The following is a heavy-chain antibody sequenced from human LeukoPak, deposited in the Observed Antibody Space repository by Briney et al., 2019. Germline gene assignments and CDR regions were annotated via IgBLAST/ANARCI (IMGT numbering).Heavy chain of an antibody. V-gene: IGHV3-7*01. CDR1: GFTFNVYW. Sequence: GGSLRLSCAASGFTFNVYWMSWVRQAPGKGPEWVANIKEDGSEKYYVDSVKGRFTISRDNPENSLYLQMNSLRVENTAVCYCAGGGGWYFDYWGQGALITASS. CDR2: IKEDGSEK. CDR3: AGGGGWYFDY. J-gene: IGHJ4*02. D-gene: IGHD6-19*01.